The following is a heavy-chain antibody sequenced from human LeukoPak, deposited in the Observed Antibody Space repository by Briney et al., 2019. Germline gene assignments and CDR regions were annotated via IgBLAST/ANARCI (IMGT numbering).Heavy chain of an antibody. CDR1: SGSISSGVYY. Sequence: SETLSLTCPVSSGSISSGVYYWSWIRQHPGKGLEWIGYIYYSGSTYYNPSLKSRVTISVDTSKNQFSLKLSSVTAADTAVYYCARHGIVVVPAAISGNWFDPWGQGTLVTVSS. D-gene: IGHD2-2*01. V-gene: IGHV4-39*01. J-gene: IGHJ5*02. CDR3: ARHGIVVVPAAISGNWFDP. CDR2: IYYSGST.